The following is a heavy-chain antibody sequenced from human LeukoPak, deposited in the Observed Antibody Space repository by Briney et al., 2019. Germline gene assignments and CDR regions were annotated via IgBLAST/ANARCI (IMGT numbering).Heavy chain of an antibody. J-gene: IGHJ1*01. Sequence: SETLSLTCAVSGDYISSSSYYWGWIRQPPGTGLEWIGDIYHSGRTYYNPSLKSRVAISIDTSKNQFSLRLRSMTAADTAVFYCARRRYYDSTGYFEWGRGTLVTVSS. CDR1: GDYISSSSYY. V-gene: IGHV4-39*01. CDR3: ARRRYYDSTGYFE. CDR2: IYHSGRT. D-gene: IGHD3-22*01.